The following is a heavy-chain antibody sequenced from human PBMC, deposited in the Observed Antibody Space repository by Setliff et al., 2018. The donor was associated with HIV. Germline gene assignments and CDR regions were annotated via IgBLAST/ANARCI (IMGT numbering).Heavy chain of an antibody. J-gene: IGHJ5*02. Sequence: ASVKVSCKASGYTFTSYGIGWVRQAPGQGLEWMGWISAYNGHTNYAQKFQGRVTMTTDTSTSTAYTELRSLRSDDTAVYYCARDVPTYCSSINCYDTMNQNWFDPWGQGTLVTVSS. CDR2: ISAYNGHT. CDR3: ARDVPTYCSSINCYDTMNQNWFDP. V-gene: IGHV1-18*01. D-gene: IGHD2-2*01. CDR1: GYTFTSYG.